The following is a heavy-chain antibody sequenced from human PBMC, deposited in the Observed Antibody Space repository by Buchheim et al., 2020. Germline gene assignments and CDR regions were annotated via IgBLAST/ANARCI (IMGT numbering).Heavy chain of an antibody. Sequence: EVQLVESGGGLVQPGGSLRLSCAASGFTFSSYWMSWVRQAPGKGLEWVANIKQDGSEKYYVDSVKGRFTISRDNAKNLLYLQMNSLRAEDTAVYYCARKYYDFWSGYYGSYFDYWGQGTL. V-gene: IGHV3-7*03. J-gene: IGHJ4*02. D-gene: IGHD3-3*01. CDR1: GFTFSSYW. CDR3: ARKYYDFWSGYYGSYFDY. CDR2: IKQDGSEK.